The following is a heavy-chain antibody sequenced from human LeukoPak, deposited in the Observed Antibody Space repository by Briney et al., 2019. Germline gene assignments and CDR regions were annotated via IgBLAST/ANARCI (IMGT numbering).Heavy chain of an antibody. CDR1: GYTFTSND. CDR3: VRESRGILNYFDF. J-gene: IGHJ4*02. Sequence: GASVKVSCKASGYTFTSNDINWVRQAPGQGLEWMGWINPDSGGPNYAQKFQGRVTMTGDTSITTAYMELSWLRSDDTAVYYCVRESRGILNYFDFWGQGTLVTVSS. D-gene: IGHD3-22*01. V-gene: IGHV1-2*02. CDR2: INPDSGGP.